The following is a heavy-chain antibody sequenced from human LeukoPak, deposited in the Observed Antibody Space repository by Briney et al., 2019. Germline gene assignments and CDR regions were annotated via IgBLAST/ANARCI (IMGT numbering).Heavy chain of an antibody. J-gene: IGHJ6*03. CDR2: IKQDGSEK. V-gene: IGHV3-7*01. D-gene: IGHD2-2*01. CDR3: ARENIEYCSSTSCYAVGRYHYNMDV. CDR1: GITLSTYW. Sequence: GGSLRLSCAASGITLSTYWMTWVRLAPGKGLEWVANIKQDGSEKYYGDSVKGRFTISRDNAKNSLYLQMNSLRAGDTAVYYCARENIEYCSSTSCYAVGRYHYNMDVWGKGTTVTVSS.